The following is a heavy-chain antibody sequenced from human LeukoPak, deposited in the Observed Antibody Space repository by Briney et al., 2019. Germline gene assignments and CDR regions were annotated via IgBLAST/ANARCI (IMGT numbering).Heavy chain of an antibody. J-gene: IGHJ4*02. D-gene: IGHD6-13*01. CDR1: GGSISSSSYY. CDR3: ASWGADAAGHY. Sequence: SETLSLTCTVSGGSISSSSYYWGWIRQPPGKGLEWIGSIYYSGSTYYNPSLKSRVTISVDTSKNQFSLKLSSVTAADTAVYYCASWGADAAGHYWGQGTLVTVSS. CDR2: IYYSGST. V-gene: IGHV4-39*07.